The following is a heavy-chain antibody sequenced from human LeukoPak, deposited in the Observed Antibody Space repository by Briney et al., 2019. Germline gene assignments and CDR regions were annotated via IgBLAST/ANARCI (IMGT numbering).Heavy chain of an antibody. CDR2: IIPIFGTA. V-gene: IGHV1-69*01. CDR3: ARGYCSGGSCYGNYYYYYMDV. D-gene: IGHD2-15*01. J-gene: IGHJ6*03. Sequence: SVKVSCKASGGTFSSYAISWVRQAPGQGLEWMGGIIPIFGTANYAQKFQGRVTITADESTSTAYMELSSLRSEDTAAYYCARGYCSGGSCYGNYYYYYMDVWGKGTTVTVSS. CDR1: GGTFSSYA.